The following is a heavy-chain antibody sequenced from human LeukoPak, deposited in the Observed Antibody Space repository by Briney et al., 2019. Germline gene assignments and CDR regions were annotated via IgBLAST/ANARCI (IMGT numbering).Heavy chain of an antibody. D-gene: IGHD1-1*01. Sequence: GGSLRLSCAASGFTFSSYGMHWVRQAPGKGLEWVAFIRYDGSNKYYADSVKGRFTISRDNSKNTLYLQMNSLRAEDMAVYYCVKRWTGTTIGQQDYWGQGTLVTVSS. CDR1: GFTFSSYG. CDR2: IRYDGSNK. J-gene: IGHJ4*02. CDR3: VKRWTGTTIGQQDY. V-gene: IGHV3-30*02.